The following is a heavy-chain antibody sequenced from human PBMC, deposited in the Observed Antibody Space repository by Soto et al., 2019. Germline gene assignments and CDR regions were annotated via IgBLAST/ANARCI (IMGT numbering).Heavy chain of an antibody. CDR3: ARGSELPGWFDP. CDR2: IYYSGST. V-gene: IGHV4-61*01. J-gene: IGHJ5*02. D-gene: IGHD1-7*01. CDR1: GGSVSSGSYY. Sequence: QVQLQESGPGLVKPSETLSLTCTVSGGSVSSGSYYWSWIRQPPGKGLEWIGYIYYSGSTNYNPSLRSRVTVSVDTSKNQFSLKLSSVTAADTAVYYCARGSELPGWFDPWGQGTLVTVSS.